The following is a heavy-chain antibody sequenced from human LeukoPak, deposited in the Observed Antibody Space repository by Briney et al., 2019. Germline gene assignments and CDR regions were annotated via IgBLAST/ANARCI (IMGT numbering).Heavy chain of an antibody. Sequence: ASVKVSCKASGYTFTCYYMHWVRQAPGQGLEWMGRINPNSGGTNYAQKFQGRVTMTRDTSISTAYMELSRLRSDDTAVYYCATRIAVAGFDYWGQGTLVTVSS. CDR1: GYTFTCYY. CDR3: ATRIAVAGFDY. J-gene: IGHJ4*02. D-gene: IGHD6-19*01. CDR2: INPNSGGT. V-gene: IGHV1-2*06.